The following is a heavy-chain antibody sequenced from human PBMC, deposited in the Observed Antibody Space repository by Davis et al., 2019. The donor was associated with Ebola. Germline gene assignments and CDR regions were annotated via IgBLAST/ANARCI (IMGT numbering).Heavy chain of an antibody. CDR1: GGSISSYY. D-gene: IGHD6-13*01. J-gene: IGHJ3*02. V-gene: IGHV4-4*07. CDR2: IYTSGST. CDR3: ARGSIAAAVDAFDI. Sequence: PSETLSLTCTVSGGSISSYYWSWIRRPAGKGLEWIGRIYTSGSTNYNPSLKSRVTMSVDTSKNQFSLKLSSVTAADTAVYYCARGSIAAAVDAFDIWGQGTMVTVSS.